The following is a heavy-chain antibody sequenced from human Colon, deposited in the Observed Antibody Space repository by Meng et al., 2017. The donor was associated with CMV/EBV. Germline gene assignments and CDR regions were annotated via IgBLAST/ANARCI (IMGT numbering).Heavy chain of an antibody. V-gene: IGHV3-30*04. CDR1: EFTFDIYA. Sequence: GGSLRLSCAASEFTFDIYAVHWVRLAPGKGLEWVALISFDGSIVQYADSVKGRFTISRDNFRNTLYLQMNSLRPEDTAVYYCASPTVVWGQGTLVTVSS. CDR3: ASPTVV. D-gene: IGHD1-1*01. J-gene: IGHJ4*02. CDR2: ISFDGSIV.